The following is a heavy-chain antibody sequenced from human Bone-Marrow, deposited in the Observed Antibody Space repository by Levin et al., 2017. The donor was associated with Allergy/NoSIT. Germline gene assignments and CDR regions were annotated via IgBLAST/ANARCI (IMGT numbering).Heavy chain of an antibody. J-gene: IGHJ5*02. CDR3: AKGSGYASGWFDH. Sequence: GESLKISCAAPGFSFRNYAMSWVRQAPGKGLEWVSAISGGGGSTYYADSVKGRFTISRDDSKNTLYLQMNSLRAEDTAVFYCAKGSGYASGWFDHWGQGTLVTVSS. V-gene: IGHV3-23*01. CDR2: ISGGGGST. CDR1: GFSFRNYA. D-gene: IGHD2-2*01.